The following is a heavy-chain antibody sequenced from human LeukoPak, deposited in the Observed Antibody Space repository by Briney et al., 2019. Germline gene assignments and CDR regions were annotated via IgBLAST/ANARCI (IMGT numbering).Heavy chain of an antibody. CDR2: ISGSAGST. D-gene: IGHD2-2*01. V-gene: IGHV3-23*01. CDR1: RFTFSSYA. Sequence: GGSLRLSCAASRFTFSSYAMNWVRQAPGKGLEWVSVISGSAGSTYYADSVKGRFTISRDNSKNTLYLQMNSLRAEDTAVYYCAKDLRNQLLPHATWFDPWGQGTLVTVSS. CDR3: AKDLRNQLLPHATWFDP. J-gene: IGHJ5*02.